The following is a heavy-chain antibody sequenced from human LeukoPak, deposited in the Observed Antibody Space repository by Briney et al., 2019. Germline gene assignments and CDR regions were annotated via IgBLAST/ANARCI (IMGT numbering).Heavy chain of an antibody. CDR3: ARTFYGSGETSVPYRGAFDI. CDR1: GYTFTSYA. CDR2: INAGNGNT. V-gene: IGHV1-3*01. Sequence: ASVKVSCKASGYTFTSYAMHWVRQAPGQRLEWMGWINAGNGNTKYSQKFQGRVTITRDTSASTAYMELSSLSSEDTAVYYCARTFYGSGETSVPYRGAFDIWGQGAMVTVSS. J-gene: IGHJ3*02. D-gene: IGHD3-10*01.